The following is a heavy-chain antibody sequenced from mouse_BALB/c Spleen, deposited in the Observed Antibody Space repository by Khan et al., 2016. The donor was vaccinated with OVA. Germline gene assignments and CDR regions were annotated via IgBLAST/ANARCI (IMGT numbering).Heavy chain of an antibody. D-gene: IGHD1-3*01. J-gene: IGHJ3*01. CDR3: ARSTYKDAFAY. Sequence: EVQLQESGPSLVQPSQTLSLTCSVTGDSITSGFWSWIRKFPGNKLEYMGFMIYSGYTYYNPSLKGRFSITRHTSKNQYYIQLSSVTTGDTATYYCARSTYKDAFAYWGQGTLVTVSA. CDR1: GDSITSGF. CDR2: MIYSGYT. V-gene: IGHV3-8*02.